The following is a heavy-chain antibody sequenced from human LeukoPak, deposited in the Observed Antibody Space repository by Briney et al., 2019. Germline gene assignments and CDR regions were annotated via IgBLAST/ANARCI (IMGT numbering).Heavy chain of an antibody. CDR3: ARLRDYYDSSGYYSLPDY. CDR1: GFTFSRYS. Sequence: GGALRLSCAASGFTFSRYSMNGVRPARGKGLEWVSSISSSSWYIYYADSVKGRFTISRDNAKNSLYLQMNSLRAEDTAVYYCARLRDYYDSSGYYSLPDYWGQGTLVTVSS. V-gene: IGHV3-21*01. J-gene: IGHJ4*02. CDR2: ISSSSWYI. D-gene: IGHD3-22*01.